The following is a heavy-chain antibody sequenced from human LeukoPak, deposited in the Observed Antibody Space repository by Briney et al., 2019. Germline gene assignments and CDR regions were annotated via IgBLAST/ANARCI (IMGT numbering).Heavy chain of an antibody. CDR2: IYYSGST. D-gene: IGHD2-15*01. V-gene: IGHV4-59*01. Sequence: SETLSLTCTVSGGSISSYYWSWIRQPPGKGLEWIGYIYYSGSTNYNPSLKSRVTISVDTSKNQFSLKLSSVTAADTAVYYCARDLGPLRGLGWFDPWGQGTLVTVSS. CDR1: GGSISSYY. CDR3: ARDLGPLRGLGWFDP. J-gene: IGHJ5*02.